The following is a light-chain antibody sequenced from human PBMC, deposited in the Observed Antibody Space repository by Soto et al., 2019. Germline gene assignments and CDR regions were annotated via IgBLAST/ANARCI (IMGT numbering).Light chain of an antibody. CDR1: QTISSW. CDR2: KAS. Sequence: DIQMTQSPSTLSGSVGDRVTITCRASQTISSWLAWYQQKPGKAPKLLIYKASTLKSGVPSRFSGSGSGTEFTLTISSLQHDDFATYYCQRPGVFGPGTKVDIK. CDR3: QRPGV. V-gene: IGKV1-5*03. J-gene: IGKJ3*01.